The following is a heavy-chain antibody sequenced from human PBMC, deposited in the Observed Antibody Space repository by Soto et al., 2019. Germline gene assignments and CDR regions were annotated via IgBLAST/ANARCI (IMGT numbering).Heavy chain of an antibody. CDR1: GGTFSSYA. CDR3: ASNGRDGYNLDGMDV. J-gene: IGHJ6*02. CDR2: IIPIFGTA. V-gene: IGHV1-69*06. D-gene: IGHD5-12*01. Sequence: QVQLVQSGAEVKKPGSSVKVSCKASGGTFSSYAISWVRQAPGQGLEWMGGIIPIFGTANYAQKFQGRGTITADKSTSTAYMERRSLRSEDTAVYYCASNGRDGYNLDGMDVWGQGTTVTVSS.